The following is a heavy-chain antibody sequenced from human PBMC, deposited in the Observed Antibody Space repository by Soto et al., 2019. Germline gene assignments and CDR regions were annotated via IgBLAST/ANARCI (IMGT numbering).Heavy chain of an antibody. J-gene: IGHJ5*02. CDR2: IYHSGST. D-gene: IGHD6-19*01. V-gene: IGHV4-30-2*01. CDR1: GGSISSGGYA. Sequence: PSETLSLTCAVSGGSISSGGYAWSWIRQPPGKGLEWIGYIYHSGSTYYNPSLKSRVTISVDRSKNQFSLKLSSVTAADTAVYYCARSWYSSGWYGEEDNWFDPWGQGTLVTISS. CDR3: ARSWYSSGWYGEEDNWFDP.